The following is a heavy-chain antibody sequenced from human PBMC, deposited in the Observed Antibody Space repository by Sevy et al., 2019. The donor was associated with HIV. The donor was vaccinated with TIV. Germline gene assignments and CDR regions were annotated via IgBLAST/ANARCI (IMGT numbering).Heavy chain of an antibody. CDR1: GFPVSSNY. D-gene: IGHD3-22*01. CDR2: IKQDGSEK. Sequence: GGSLRLSCAASGFPVSSNYMSWVRQAPGKGLEWVANIKQDGSEKYYVDSVKGRFTISRDNAKNSLYLQMNSLRAEDTAVYYCARDREWDYYDSSGYYGYWGQGTLVTVSS. V-gene: IGHV3-7*01. CDR3: ARDREWDYYDSSGYYGY. J-gene: IGHJ4*02.